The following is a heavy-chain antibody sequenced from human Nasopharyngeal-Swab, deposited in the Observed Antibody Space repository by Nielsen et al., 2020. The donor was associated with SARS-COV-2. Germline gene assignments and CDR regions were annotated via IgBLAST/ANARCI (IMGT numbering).Heavy chain of an antibody. CDR1: GFTFSSYS. D-gene: IGHD5-12*01. V-gene: IGHV3-21*01. Sequence: GGSLRLSCAASGFTFSSYSMNWVRQAPGKGLEWVSSISSSSSYIYYADSVKGRFTISRDSANNSLYLQMNSPRAEDTAVYYCARELGGYRGYGFGYEFAYWGQGTLVTVSS. J-gene: IGHJ4*02. CDR3: ARELGGYRGYGFGYEFAY. CDR2: ISSSSSYI.